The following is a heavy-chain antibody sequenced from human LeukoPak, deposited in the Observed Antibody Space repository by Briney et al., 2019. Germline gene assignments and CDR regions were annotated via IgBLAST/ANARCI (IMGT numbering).Heavy chain of an antibody. J-gene: IGHJ4*02. CDR2: IIPILGIA. D-gene: IGHD1/OR15-1a*01. CDR1: GYTFTGYF. Sequence: GASVKVSCKASGYTFTGYFMHWVRQAPGQGLEWMGRIIPILGIANYAQKFQGRVTITADKSTSTAYMELSSLGSEDTAVYYCARESVQASRQTIDYWGQGTLVTVSS. CDR3: ARESVQASRQTIDY. V-gene: IGHV1-69*04.